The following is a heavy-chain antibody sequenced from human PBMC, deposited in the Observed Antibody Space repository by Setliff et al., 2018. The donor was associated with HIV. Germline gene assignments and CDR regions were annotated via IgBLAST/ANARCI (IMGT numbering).Heavy chain of an antibody. V-gene: IGHV4-59*11. CDR1: GGSISSHY. Sequence: LSLTCTVSGGSISSHYWSWIRQPPGEGLEWIGYVYYIGSTNYNPSLQSRVTISIDTSKTQFSLKLTSVTTADTAVYYCARLVWTGYGSRASDIWGQGTVVTVSS. D-gene: IGHD5-12*01. J-gene: IGHJ3*02. CDR2: VYYIGST. CDR3: ARLVWTGYGSRASDI.